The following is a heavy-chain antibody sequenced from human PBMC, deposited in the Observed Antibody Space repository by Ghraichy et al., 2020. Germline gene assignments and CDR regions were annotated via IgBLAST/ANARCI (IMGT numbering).Heavy chain of an antibody. V-gene: IGHV4-59*01. D-gene: IGHD2-15*01. Sequence: SETLSLTCTVSGASISTYYWSWIRQSPGKGLEWIGYVYSTGSTNYNPSLKSRVTISIDTSKDQFSLKLSSVTAADTAVYYCSRDRYCRGGSCYGWSDPWEQGTLVTVSS. CDR1: GASISTYY. CDR3: SRDRYCRGGSCYGWSDP. J-gene: IGHJ5*02. CDR2: VYSTGST.